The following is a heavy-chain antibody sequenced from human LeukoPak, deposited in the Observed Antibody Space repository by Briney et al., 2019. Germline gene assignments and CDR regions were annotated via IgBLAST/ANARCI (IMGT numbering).Heavy chain of an antibody. J-gene: IGHJ4*02. Sequence: PSETLSLTCTVSGGSISSSSYYWGWIRQPPGKGLEWIGSIYYSGSTYYNPSLKSRVTISVDTSKNQFSLKLSSVTAADTAVYYCARVLEVDTAMVGSYYFDYWGQGTLVTVSS. CDR3: ARVLEVDTAMVGSYYFDY. V-gene: IGHV4-39*07. CDR2: IYYSGST. CDR1: GGSISSSSYY. D-gene: IGHD5-18*01.